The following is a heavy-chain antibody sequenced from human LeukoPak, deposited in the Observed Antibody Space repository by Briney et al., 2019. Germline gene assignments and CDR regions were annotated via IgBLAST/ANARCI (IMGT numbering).Heavy chain of an antibody. CDR2: ISAYNGNT. J-gene: IGHJ6*02. CDR1: GYTFTSYG. D-gene: IGHD6-19*01. CDR3: AREEYSSGGYCYYGMDD. Sequence: SVSLSCKASGYTFTSYGISWVRRAPGQGLEWMGWISAYNGNTNYAQKLQGRVTMTTDTSTGTAYMELRSLRSDDTAVYYCAREEYSSGGYCYYGMDDWGQGTTVTVSS. V-gene: IGHV1-18*01.